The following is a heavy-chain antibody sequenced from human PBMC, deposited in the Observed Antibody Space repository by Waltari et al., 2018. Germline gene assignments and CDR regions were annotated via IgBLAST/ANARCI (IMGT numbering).Heavy chain of an antibody. V-gene: IGHV3-23*01. J-gene: IGHJ4*02. CDR2: ISGSGGST. CDR3: AKDIAAAGTFDY. CDR1: GFTFRSYA. Sequence: EVQLLESGGGLVQPGGSLRLSCAASGFTFRSYAMSWVRQAPGKGLGWVSAISGSGGSTYYADSVKGRFTISRDNSKNTLYLQMNSLRAKDTAVYYCAKDIAAAGTFDYWGQGTLVTVSS. D-gene: IGHD6-13*01.